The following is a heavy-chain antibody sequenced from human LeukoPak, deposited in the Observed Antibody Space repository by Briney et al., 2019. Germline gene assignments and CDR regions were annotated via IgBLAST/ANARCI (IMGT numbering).Heavy chain of an antibody. Sequence: SETLSLTCAVYGGSFSGYYWSWIRQPPGKGLEWIGEINHSGSTNYNPSLKSRVTISVDTSKNQFSLKLSSVTAADTAVYYCARGGGYCSSTSCMRPNGDFDYWGQGALVTVSS. CDR1: GGSFSGYY. J-gene: IGHJ4*02. D-gene: IGHD2-2*01. CDR2: INHSGST. CDR3: ARGGGYCSSTSCMRPNGDFDY. V-gene: IGHV4-34*01.